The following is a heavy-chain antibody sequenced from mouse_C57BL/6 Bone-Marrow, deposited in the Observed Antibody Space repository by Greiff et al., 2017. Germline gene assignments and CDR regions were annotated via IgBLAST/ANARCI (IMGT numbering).Heavy chain of an antibody. D-gene: IGHD1-1*01. CDR2: IDPANGNT. V-gene: IGHV14-3*01. CDR3: ARDWGYYGSSYGYFDV. J-gene: IGHJ1*03. Sequence: VQLKQSVAELVRPGASVKLSCTASGFNIKNTYMHWVKQRPEQGLEWIGRIDPANGNTKYAPKFQGKATITADTSSNTAYLQLSSLTSEDTAIYYCARDWGYYGSSYGYFDVWGTGTTVTVSS. CDR1: GFNIKNTY.